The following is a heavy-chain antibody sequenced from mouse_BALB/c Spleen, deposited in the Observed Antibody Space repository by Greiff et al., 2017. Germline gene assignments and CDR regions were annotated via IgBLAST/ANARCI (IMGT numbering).Heavy chain of an antibody. J-gene: IGHJ4*01. Sequence: EVKLMESGPGLVKPSQSLSLTCSVTGYSITSGYYWNWIRQFPGNKLEWMGYISYDGSNNYNPSLKNRISITRDTSKNQFFLKLNSVTTEDTATYYCARDLRYAMDYWGQGTSVTVSS. V-gene: IGHV3-6*02. CDR1: GYSITSGYY. CDR2: ISYDGSN. CDR3: ARDLRYAMDY. D-gene: IGHD1-1*01.